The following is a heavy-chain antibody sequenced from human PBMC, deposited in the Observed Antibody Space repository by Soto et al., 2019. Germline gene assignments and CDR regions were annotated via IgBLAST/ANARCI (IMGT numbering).Heavy chain of an antibody. CDR2: IWYDGSNK. J-gene: IGHJ6*02. CDR3: ATGWSYYDILTGYYDDYYYYGMDV. D-gene: IGHD3-9*01. Sequence: SGGSLRLSCAASGFTFSSYGMHWVRQAPGKGLEWVAVIWYDGSNKYYADSVKGRFTISRDNSKNTLYLQMNSLRAEDTAVYYCATGWSYYDILTGYYDDYYYYGMDVWGQGTTVTVSS. V-gene: IGHV3-33*01. CDR1: GFTFSSYG.